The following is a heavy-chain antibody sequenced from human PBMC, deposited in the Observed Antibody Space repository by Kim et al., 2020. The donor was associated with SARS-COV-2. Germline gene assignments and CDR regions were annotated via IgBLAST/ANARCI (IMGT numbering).Heavy chain of an antibody. J-gene: IGHJ6*02. CDR2: IYPGDSDT. Sequence: GESLKISCKGSGYSFTSYWIGWVRQMPGKGLEWMGIIYPGDSDTRYSPSFQGQVTISADKSISTAYLQWSSLKASDTAMYYCARLVGPSYGPYYYYYYGMDVWGQGTTVTVSS. CDR1: GYSFTSYW. V-gene: IGHV5-51*01. D-gene: IGHD2-15*01. CDR3: ARLVGPSYGPYYYYYYGMDV.